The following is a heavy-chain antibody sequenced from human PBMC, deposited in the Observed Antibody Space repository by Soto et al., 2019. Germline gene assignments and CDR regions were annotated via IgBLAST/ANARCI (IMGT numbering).Heavy chain of an antibody. CDR1: GGSISSYY. J-gene: IGHJ4*02. CDR2: IYYSGST. Sequence: SETLSLTCTVSGGSISSYYWSWIRQPPGKGLEWIGYIYYSGSTNYNPSLKSRVTISVDTSKNQFSLKLSSVTAADTAVYYCARDPYGDYWIDYWGQGTLVTVSS. V-gene: IGHV4-59*01. D-gene: IGHD4-17*01. CDR3: ARDPYGDYWIDY.